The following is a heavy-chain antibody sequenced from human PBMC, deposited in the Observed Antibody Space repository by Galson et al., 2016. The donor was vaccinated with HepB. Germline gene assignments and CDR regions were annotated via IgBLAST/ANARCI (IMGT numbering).Heavy chain of an antibody. D-gene: IGHD3-3*01. CDR1: GFTFYNYP. J-gene: IGHJ4*02. CDR3: ARGSFNDFWSGSDY. V-gene: IGHV3-30*04. CDR2: VSGDGRNK. Sequence: SLRLSRAASGFTFYNYPMHWVRQAPDKGLEWVGVVSGDGRNKYYADSLKGRFTISRDNSKNTLFLQLNSLRREDTAVYFCARGSFNDFWSGSDYWGQGSLVAVSS.